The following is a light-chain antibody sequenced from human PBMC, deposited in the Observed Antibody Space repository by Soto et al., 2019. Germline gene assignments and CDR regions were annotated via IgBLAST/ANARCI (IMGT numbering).Light chain of an antibody. V-gene: IGKV3-20*01. J-gene: IGKJ2*01. CDR2: GAF. CDR1: QSIPNNN. CDR3: QQYGSSPYT. Sequence: EIVLTQSPGTLSLSPGESATLSCRASQSIPNNNLAWYQQKPGQAPRLLFYGAFNRASGIPDRFSGSGSGTDFILTISRVEPVDFAVYSCQQYGSSPYTFGQGTKLEIK.